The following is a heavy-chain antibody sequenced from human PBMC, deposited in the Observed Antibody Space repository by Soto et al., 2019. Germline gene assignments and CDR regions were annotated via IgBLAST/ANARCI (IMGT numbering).Heavy chain of an antibody. V-gene: IGHV1-18*01. J-gene: IGHJ4*02. CDR3: ARGDLGLRFFDWLLDH. Sequence: ASVKVSCKASGYTFTTYGITWVRQAPGQGLEWMGWISTYNGNTNYAQKLQGRVTMTTDTSTSTAYMELRSLRSDDSAVYYCARGDLGLRFFDWLLDHWGQGTLVTVSS. CDR2: ISTYNGNT. CDR1: GYTFTTYG. D-gene: IGHD3-9*01.